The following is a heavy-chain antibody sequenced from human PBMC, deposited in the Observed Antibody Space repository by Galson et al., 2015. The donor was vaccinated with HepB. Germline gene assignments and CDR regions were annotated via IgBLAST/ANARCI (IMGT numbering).Heavy chain of an antibody. D-gene: IGHD4-17*01. CDR2: ISSSSSTI. J-gene: IGHJ3*02. CDR1: GFTFSDYC. V-gene: IGHV3-11*04. Sequence: SLRLSCAASGFTFSDYCMSWIRQAPGKGLEWVSYISSSSSTIYYADSVKGRFTISRDNAKNSLYLQMNSLRAKDTAVYYCARAGADYGDYGEMNDAFDIWGQGTMVTVSS. CDR3: ARAGADYGDYGEMNDAFDI.